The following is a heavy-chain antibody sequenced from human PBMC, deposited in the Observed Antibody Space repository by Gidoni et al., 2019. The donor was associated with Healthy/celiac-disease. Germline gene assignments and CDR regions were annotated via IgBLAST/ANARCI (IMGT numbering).Heavy chain of an antibody. Sequence: QVQLVESGGGVVQPGRSLRLSCAASGFPFSSYAMHWVRQAPGTGLEWVAVISYDGSNKYYADSVKGRFTISRDNSKNTLYLQMNSLRAEDTAVYYCARDSFSKTFYYYMDVWGKGTTVTVSS. CDR1: GFPFSSYA. CDR3: ARDSFSKTFYYYMDV. D-gene: IGHD3-3*01. V-gene: IGHV3-30*01. CDR2: ISYDGSNK. J-gene: IGHJ6*03.